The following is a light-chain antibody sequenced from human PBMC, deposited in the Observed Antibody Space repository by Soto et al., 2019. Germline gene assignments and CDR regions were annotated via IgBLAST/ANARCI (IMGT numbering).Light chain of an antibody. V-gene: IGLV1-40*01. J-gene: IGLJ2*01. Sequence: QSVLTQPPSVSGAPGQRVTIACTGNSSNIGAGYDVHWYQHLPGTAPKLLISNSSHRPSGVPDRFSGSKSGTSASLGITGLQAEDEADYYCQSYDSSLFVVFGGGTKLTVL. CDR2: NSS. CDR1: SSNIGAGYD. CDR3: QSYDSSLFVV.